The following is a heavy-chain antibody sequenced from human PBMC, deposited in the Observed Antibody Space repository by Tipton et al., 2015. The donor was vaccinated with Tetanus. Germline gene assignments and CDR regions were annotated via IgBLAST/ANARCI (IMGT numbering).Heavy chain of an antibody. J-gene: IGHJ4*02. V-gene: IGHV4-59*01. CDR2: ISHSGSA. D-gene: IGHD3-3*01. CDR1: GGSINDYY. CDR3: ARTSGYMYSDC. Sequence: TLSLTCTVSGGSINDYYWGWIRQPPGMGLEWIGHISHSGSASYNPSLKSRVTISVDTSKNQLSLRLNSVTSADTAVYYCARTSGYMYSDCWGQGTLVTVS.